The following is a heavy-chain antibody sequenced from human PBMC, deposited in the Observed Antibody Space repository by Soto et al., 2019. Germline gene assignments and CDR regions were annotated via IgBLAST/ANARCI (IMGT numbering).Heavy chain of an antibody. J-gene: IGHJ4*02. V-gene: IGHV1-18*01. CDR2: ISAYNGNT. CDR3: ARYSSSWEDFDY. CDR1: GYTFTSYG. Sequence: ASVKVSCKASGYTFTSYGISWVRQAPGQGLEWMGWISAYNGNTNYAQKLQGRVTMTTDTSTSTAYIELRSLRSDDTAVYYCARYSSSWEDFDYWGQGTLVTVSS. D-gene: IGHD6-13*01.